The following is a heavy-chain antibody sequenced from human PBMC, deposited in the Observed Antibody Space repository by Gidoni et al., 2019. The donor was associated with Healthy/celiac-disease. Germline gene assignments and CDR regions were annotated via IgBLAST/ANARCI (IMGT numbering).Heavy chain of an antibody. CDR1: GYTFTSYD. CDR3: ARGYSSGWYPPHYYYYGMDV. V-gene: IGHV1-8*01. CDR2: MNPNGGNT. D-gene: IGHD6-19*01. J-gene: IGHJ6*02. Sequence: QVQLVQSGAEVKKPGASVEVSGKAAGYTFTSYDITWVRQATAQGLEWMGWMNPNGGNTSYARKFQCSVTITRNTSTSTAYMEMSSLRSEDTAVYDCARGYSSGWYPPHYYYYGMDVWGQGTTVTVSS.